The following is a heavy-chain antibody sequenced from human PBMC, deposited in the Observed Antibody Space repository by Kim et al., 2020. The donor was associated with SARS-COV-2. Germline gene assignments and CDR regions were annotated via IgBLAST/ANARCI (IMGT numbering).Heavy chain of an antibody. J-gene: IGHJ4*02. CDR1: GFTFSSYG. Sequence: GGSLRLSCAASGFTFSSYGMHWVRQAPGKGLEWVAVIWYDGSNKYYADSVKGRFTISRDNSKNTLYLQMNSLRAEDTAVYYCARHLAHYYDSSGLDYWGQGTLVTVSS. V-gene: IGHV3-33*01. CDR2: IWYDGSNK. CDR3: ARHLAHYYDSSGLDY. D-gene: IGHD3-22*01.